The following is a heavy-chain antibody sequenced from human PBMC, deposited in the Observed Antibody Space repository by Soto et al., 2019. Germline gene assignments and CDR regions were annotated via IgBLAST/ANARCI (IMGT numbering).Heavy chain of an antibody. Sequence: ASVKVSCKASGYTFTNYGISWVRQAPGQGLEWMGRISAYNGNTNYAQKLQGRLTITTDKSTSTAYMELSSLRSEDTAVYYCARDDCSSTSCYFKGTFWGQGTLVTVSS. CDR2: ISAYNGNT. CDR1: GYTFTNYG. J-gene: IGHJ4*02. V-gene: IGHV1-18*01. D-gene: IGHD2-2*01. CDR3: ARDDCSSTSCYFKGTF.